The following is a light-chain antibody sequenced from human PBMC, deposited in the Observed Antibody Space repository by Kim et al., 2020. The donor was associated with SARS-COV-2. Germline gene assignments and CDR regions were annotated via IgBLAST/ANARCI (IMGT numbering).Light chain of an antibody. CDR3: NSRDSSGNHLV. CDR2: GKN. V-gene: IGLV3-19*01. CDR1: SLRSYY. J-gene: IGLJ3*02. Sequence: SSELTQDPAVSVALGQTVRITCQGDSLRSYYASWYQQKPGQSPVLVIYGKNNRPSGIPDRVSGSSSGTTASLTITGAQAEAEADYYCNSRDSSGNHLVFGGGTKLTVL.